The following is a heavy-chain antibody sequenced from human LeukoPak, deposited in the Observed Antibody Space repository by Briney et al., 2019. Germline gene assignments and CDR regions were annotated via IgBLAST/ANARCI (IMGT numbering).Heavy chain of an antibody. CDR3: ARGLGGSGSYFLTFDY. Sequence: ASVKVSCKASGYTFTTYSINWVRRAPGQGLEWMGWISAYNGNTNYAQKVQGRVTMTTDTSTSTAYMELRSLRSDDTAVYYCARGLGGSGSYFLTFDYWGQGTLVTVSS. D-gene: IGHD1-26*01. CDR2: ISAYNGNT. V-gene: IGHV1-18*01. J-gene: IGHJ4*02. CDR1: GYTFTTYS.